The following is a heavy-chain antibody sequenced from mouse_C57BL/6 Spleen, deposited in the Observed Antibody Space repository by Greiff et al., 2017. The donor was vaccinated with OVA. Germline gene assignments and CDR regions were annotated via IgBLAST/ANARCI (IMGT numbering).Heavy chain of an antibody. CDR3: ARLGITTVVATPAWFAY. CDR2: IYPGDGDT. Sequence: VKVVESGAELVKPGASVKISCKASGYAFSSYWMNWVKQRPGKGLAWIGQIYPGDGDTNYNGKFKGKATLTADKSSSTAYMQLSSLTSEDSAVYFCARLGITTVVATPAWFAYWGQGTLVTVSA. D-gene: IGHD1-1*01. V-gene: IGHV1-80*01. J-gene: IGHJ3*01. CDR1: GYAFSSYW.